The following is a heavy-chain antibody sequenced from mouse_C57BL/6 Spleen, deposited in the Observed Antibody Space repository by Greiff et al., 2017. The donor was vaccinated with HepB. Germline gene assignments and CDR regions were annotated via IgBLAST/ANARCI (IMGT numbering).Heavy chain of an antibody. CDR3: ATAQATDAMDY. CDR1: GYTFTSYW. D-gene: IGHD3-2*02. J-gene: IGHJ4*01. V-gene: IGHV1-69*01. Sequence: VQLQQPGAELVMPGASVKLSCKASGYTFTSYWMHWVKQRPGPGLEWIGEIDPSDSYTNYNQKFKGKSTLTVDKSSITAYMQLSSLTSEDSAVYYCATAQATDAMDYWGQGTSVTVSS. CDR2: IDPSDSYT.